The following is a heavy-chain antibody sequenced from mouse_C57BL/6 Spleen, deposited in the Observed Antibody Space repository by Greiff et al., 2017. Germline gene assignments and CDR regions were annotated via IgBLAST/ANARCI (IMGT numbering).Heavy chain of an antibody. J-gene: IGHJ3*01. D-gene: IGHD1-1*01. V-gene: IGHV3-6*01. CDR1: GYSITSGYY. Sequence: VQLKESGPGLVKPSQSLSLTCSVTGYSITSGYYWNWIRQFPGNKLEWMGYISYDGSNNYNPSLKNRISITRDTSKNQFFLKLNSVTTEDTATYYCARGFTTVVATPFAYWGQGTLVTVSA. CDR3: ARGFTTVVATPFAY. CDR2: ISYDGSN.